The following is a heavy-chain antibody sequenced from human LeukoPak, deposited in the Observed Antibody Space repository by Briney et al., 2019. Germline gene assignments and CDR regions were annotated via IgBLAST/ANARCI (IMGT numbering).Heavy chain of an antibody. D-gene: IGHD3-22*01. Sequence: ASVKVSCKASGYTLTNYYMHWVRQTPRQGLEWMAIINPSGGSTNYAQKFQGRVTMTRDTSTSTVYMELTSLRSEDTALYYCARDPRPSYDSSDYYYPGDYWGQGTLVTVSS. CDR1: GYTLTNYY. CDR3: ARDPRPSYDSSDYYYPGDY. CDR2: INPSGGST. V-gene: IGHV1-46*01. J-gene: IGHJ4*02.